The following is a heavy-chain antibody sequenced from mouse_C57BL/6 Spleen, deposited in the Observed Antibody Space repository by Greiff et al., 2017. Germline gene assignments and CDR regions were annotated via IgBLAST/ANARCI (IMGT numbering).Heavy chain of an antibody. CDR3: ARSYYYGAWFAY. D-gene: IGHD1-1*01. Sequence: QVQLQQPGAELVKPGASVKLSCKASGYTFTSYWMHWVKQRPGQGLEWIGMIHPNSGSTNYNEKFKSKATLTVDKSSSTAYMQLSILTSEDSAVYYCARSYYYGAWFAYWGQGTLVTVSA. V-gene: IGHV1-64*01. J-gene: IGHJ3*01. CDR1: GYTFTSYW. CDR2: IHPNSGST.